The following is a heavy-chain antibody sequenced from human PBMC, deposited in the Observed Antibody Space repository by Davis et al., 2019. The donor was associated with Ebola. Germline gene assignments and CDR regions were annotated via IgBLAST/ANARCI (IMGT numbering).Heavy chain of an antibody. Sequence: GVLKISCTASTVTFGVDAMSWIRQAPGKGLEWLSCIIGSGYRYYADSVKGRFTISRDNANNLLYLQMNSLRADDTAVYYCARDVGDAYSGSDYWGQGTTVTVSS. J-gene: IGHJ4*03. V-gene: IGHV3-69-1*01. D-gene: IGHD6-13*01. CDR3: ARDVGDAYSGSDY. CDR2: IIGSGYR. CDR1: TVTFGVDA.